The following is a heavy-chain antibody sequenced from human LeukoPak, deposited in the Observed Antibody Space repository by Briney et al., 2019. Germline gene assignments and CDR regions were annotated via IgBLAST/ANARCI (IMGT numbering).Heavy chain of an antibody. CDR3: ARRFWYAFDI. J-gene: IGHJ3*02. Sequence: GGSPRLSCAASGFTFSDYYMSWICQAPGKGLEWVSYISSSSSYTNYADSVKGRFTISRDNAKNSLYLQMTSLRAEDTAVYYCARRFWYAFDIWGQGTMVTVSS. CDR2: ISSSSSYT. V-gene: IGHV3-11*03. CDR1: GFTFSDYY. D-gene: IGHD3-3*01.